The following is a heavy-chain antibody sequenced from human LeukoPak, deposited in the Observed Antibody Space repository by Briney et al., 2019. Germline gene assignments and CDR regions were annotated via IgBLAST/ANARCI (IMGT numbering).Heavy chain of an antibody. CDR1: GGSISGGGYY. D-gene: IGHD3-16*01. Sequence: SETLSLTCTVSGGSISGGGYYWNWIRQHQGKGLEWIGYIYYSGSTYYNPSLKSRVNISVDTSKNQFSLKLSSVTAADTAVYHCARETGGVAFDIWGPGALVTVSS. V-gene: IGHV4-31*03. J-gene: IGHJ4*02. CDR3: ARETGGVAFDI. CDR2: IYYSGST.